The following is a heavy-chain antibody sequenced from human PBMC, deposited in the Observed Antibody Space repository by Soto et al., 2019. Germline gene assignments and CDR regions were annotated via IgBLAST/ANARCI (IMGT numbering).Heavy chain of an antibody. Sequence: EVQLVESGGGLIQPGGSLRLSCVVSGFTVSSSNYMSWVRQAPGKGLEWVSVIYTGGTTYYADSVKGRFTISRDNSKNTLYLQMNSLRAADTAVYYCHGYGYWGQGTLVTVSS. J-gene: IGHJ4*02. V-gene: IGHV3-53*01. CDR2: IYTGGTT. CDR3: HGYGY. D-gene: IGHD5-12*01. CDR1: GFTVSSSNY.